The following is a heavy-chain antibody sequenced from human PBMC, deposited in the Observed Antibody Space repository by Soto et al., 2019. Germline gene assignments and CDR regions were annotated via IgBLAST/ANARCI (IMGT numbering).Heavy chain of an antibody. J-gene: IGHJ4*02. Sequence: GGSLRLSCAASGFTFSNSWMHWDRQVSGQGLEWASRINADGTSTSYADSVKCRFTISRDNAKNTLYLHVNSLRAEDTDVYYCVKVLARRVGLPRFYFVSGCQGALVTVSS. V-gene: IGHV3-74*01. CDR2: INADGTST. CDR1: GFTFSNSW. D-gene: IGHD5-12*01. CDR3: VKVLARRVGLPRFYFVS.